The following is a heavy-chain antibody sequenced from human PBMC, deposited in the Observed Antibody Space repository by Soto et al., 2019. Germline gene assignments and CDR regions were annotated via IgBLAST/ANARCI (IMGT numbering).Heavy chain of an antibody. V-gene: IGHV4-30-4*01. J-gene: IGHJ4*02. Sequence: QVQLQESGPGLVKPSQTLSLTCTVSGGSISSGDYYWSWIRQPPGKGLERIGYIYYSGSTYYNPSLKSRVTISVDTSKSQFALNLSSVTAADTAVYYCASNSYGYIFYDHWGQGTLVTVSA. D-gene: IGHD5-18*01. CDR2: IYYSGST. CDR3: ASNSYGYIFYDH. CDR1: GGSISSGDYY.